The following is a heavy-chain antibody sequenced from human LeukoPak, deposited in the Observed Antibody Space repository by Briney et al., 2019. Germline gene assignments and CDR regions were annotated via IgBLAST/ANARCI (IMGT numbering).Heavy chain of an antibody. D-gene: IGHD3-22*01. V-gene: IGHV1-2*02. CDR3: ARKYYYDSSGLYY. J-gene: IGHJ4*02. CDR1: GYTFTCYY. CDR2: INPNSGGT. Sequence: ASVKVSCKASGYTFTCYYMHWVRQAPGQGLEGMGWINPNSGGTNYAQKFQGRVTMTRDTSISTAYMELSRLRSDDTAVYYCARKYYYDSSGLYYWGQGTLVTVSS.